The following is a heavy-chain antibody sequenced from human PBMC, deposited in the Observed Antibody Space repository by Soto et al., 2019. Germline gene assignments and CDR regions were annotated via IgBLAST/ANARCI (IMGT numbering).Heavy chain of an antibody. J-gene: IGHJ6*03. CDR1: GGSISSSSYY. Sequence: PSETLSLTCTVSGGSISSSSYYWGWIRQPPGKGLEWIGSIYYSGSTYYNPSLKSRVTISVDTSKNQFSLKLSSVTAADTAVYYCASTGYCSSTSCYWYYYYYMDVWGKGTTVS. CDR2: IYYSGST. V-gene: IGHV4-39*01. D-gene: IGHD2-2*03. CDR3: ASTGYCSSTSCYWYYYYYMDV.